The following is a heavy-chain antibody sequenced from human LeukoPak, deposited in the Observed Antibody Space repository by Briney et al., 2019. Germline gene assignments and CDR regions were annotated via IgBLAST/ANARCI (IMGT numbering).Heavy chain of an antibody. CDR2: ISSSSSYI. J-gene: IGHJ4*02. V-gene: IGHV3-21*01. D-gene: IGHD1-26*01. CDR3: ARAYSGSYFALGY. Sequence: GGSLRLSCAASGFTFSSYSMNWVRQAPGKGLEWVSSISSSSSYIYYADSVKGRFTISRDNAKNSLYLQMNSLRAEDTAVYYCARAYSGSYFALGYWGQGTQVTVSS. CDR1: GFTFSSYS.